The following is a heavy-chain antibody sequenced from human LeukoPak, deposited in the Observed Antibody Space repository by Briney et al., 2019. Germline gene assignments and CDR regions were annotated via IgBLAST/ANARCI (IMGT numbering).Heavy chain of an antibody. Sequence: GGSLRLSCATSGFTFSSYGMHWVRQAPGKGLEWVAVIWYDGSNKYYADSVKGRFTISRDNSKNTLYLQMNSLRAEDTAVYYCAAWGRDPLDYWGQGTLVTVSS. D-gene: IGHD3-16*01. CDR2: IWYDGSNK. CDR3: AAWGRDPLDY. V-gene: IGHV3-33*01. CDR1: GFTFSSYG. J-gene: IGHJ4*02.